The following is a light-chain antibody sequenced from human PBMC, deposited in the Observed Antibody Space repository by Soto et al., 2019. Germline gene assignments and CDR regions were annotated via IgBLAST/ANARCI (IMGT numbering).Light chain of an antibody. J-gene: IGKJ4*01. CDR1: QNVNSNF. V-gene: IGKV3-20*01. Sequence: EIVLTQSPGTLSLSPWERATLSCRPSQNVNSNFFAWYQQTAGQAPRLLIYGVSRRATGIPDRFSGSGADTDFTLTISGLEPEDFAVYYCQQYGSSPLTFGGGTKVDIK. CDR2: GVS. CDR3: QQYGSSPLT.